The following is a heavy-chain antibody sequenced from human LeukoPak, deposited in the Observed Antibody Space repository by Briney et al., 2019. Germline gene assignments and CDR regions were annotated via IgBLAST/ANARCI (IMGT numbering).Heavy chain of an antibody. CDR2: ISDNGGT. Sequence: SETLSLTCTASGDSISSYYWNWIRQPPGKGLEWIGYISDNGGTNYNPSLKSRVTISVDTSKNQFSLKLSSVTAADTAVYYCARDQRESHRSGWPTRRYYFYHYGMDVWGKGTTVTVSS. CDR1: GDSISSYY. D-gene: IGHD6-19*01. CDR3: ARDQRESHRSGWPTRRYYFYHYGMDV. V-gene: IGHV4-59*01. J-gene: IGHJ6*04.